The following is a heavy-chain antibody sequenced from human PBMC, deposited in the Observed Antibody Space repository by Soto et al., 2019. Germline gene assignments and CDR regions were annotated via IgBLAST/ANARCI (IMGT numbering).Heavy chain of an antibody. CDR2: INHSGST. D-gene: IGHD1-7*01. CDR3: ARENKLHSIY. Sequence: TSETPSLTCAVYGGAFSGYYWGWIRQPPGKGLEWIGEINHSGSTNYNPSLKSRVTISVDTSKNQFSLKLSSVTAADTAVYYCARENKLHSIYWGQGTLGTVS. V-gene: IGHV4-34*01. J-gene: IGHJ4*02. CDR1: GGAFSGYY.